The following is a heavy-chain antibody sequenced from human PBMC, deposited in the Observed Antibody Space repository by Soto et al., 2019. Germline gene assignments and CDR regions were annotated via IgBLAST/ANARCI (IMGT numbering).Heavy chain of an antibody. CDR1: GGTFSSYA. D-gene: IGHD6-19*01. CDR2: IVPMFATS. J-gene: IGHJ4*02. CDR3: ARSLEPNRYGSGWPF. Sequence: GASVKVSCKASGGTFSSYAISWVRQAPGQGLEWMGGIVPMFATSHYTQKFQGRVTITADESTNTAYMELSSLRSEDTAVYYCARSLEPNRYGSGWPFWGQGTLVTVSS. V-gene: IGHV1-69*13.